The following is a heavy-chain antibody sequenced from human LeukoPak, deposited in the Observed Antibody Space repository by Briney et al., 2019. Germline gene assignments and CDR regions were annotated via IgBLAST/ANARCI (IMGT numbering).Heavy chain of an antibody. J-gene: IGHJ6*03. Sequence: ASVKVSCKASGVTFSSYAISWVRQAPGQGLEWIGGILPVFGTVNSAQKFQGRVTITKDDSTTTAYMELSSLRSEDTAVYYCATNPMTGYHLGDYYYFYMAVWGKGTTDTVS. CDR3: ATNPMTGYHLGDYYYFYMAV. D-gene: IGHD1-20*01. CDR2: ILPVFGTV. CDR1: GVTFSSYA. V-gene: IGHV1-69*05.